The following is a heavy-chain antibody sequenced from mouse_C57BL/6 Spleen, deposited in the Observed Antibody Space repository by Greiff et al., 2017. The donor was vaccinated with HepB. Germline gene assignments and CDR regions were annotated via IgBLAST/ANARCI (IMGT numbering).Heavy chain of an antibody. CDR2: IYPSDSET. CDR3: ARGGGYFDY. V-gene: IGHV1-61*01. J-gene: IGHJ2*01. Sequence: VQLQQPGAELVRPGSSVKLSCKASGYTFTSYWMDWVKQRPGQGLEWIGNIYPSDSETHYNQKFKDKATLTVDKSSSTAYMQLSSLTSEDSADYYCARGGGYFDYWGQGTTLTVSS. CDR1: GYTFTSYW. D-gene: IGHD1-1*02.